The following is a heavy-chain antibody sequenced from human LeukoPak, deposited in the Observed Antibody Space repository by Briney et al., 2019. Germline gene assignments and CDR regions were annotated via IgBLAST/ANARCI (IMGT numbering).Heavy chain of an antibody. CDR2: IIPIFGTA. CDR3: AREGYSSSPGLFDY. V-gene: IGHV1-69*05. D-gene: IGHD6-6*01. Sequence: SVKVSCKASGYTFTNYHISWVRQAPGQGLEWMGGIIPIFGTANYAQKFQGRVTITTDESTSTAYMELSSLRSEDTAVYYCAREGYSSSPGLFDYWGQGTLVTVSS. J-gene: IGHJ4*02. CDR1: GYTFTNYH.